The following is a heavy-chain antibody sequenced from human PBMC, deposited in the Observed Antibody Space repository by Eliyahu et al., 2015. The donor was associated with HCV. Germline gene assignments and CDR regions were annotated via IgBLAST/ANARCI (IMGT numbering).Heavy chain of an antibody. D-gene: IGHD3-16*01. V-gene: IGHV3-21*01. CDR3: ARDHPRGWGSDY. Sequence: EVQLVESGGGLVKPGGSLRLSCAASGFTFSSYSMNWVRQAPGKGLEWVSSISSSSSYIYYADSVKGRFTISRDNAKNSLYLQMNSLRAEDTAVYYCARDHPRGWGSDYWGQGTLVTVSS. J-gene: IGHJ4*02. CDR2: ISSSSSYI. CDR1: GFTFSSYS.